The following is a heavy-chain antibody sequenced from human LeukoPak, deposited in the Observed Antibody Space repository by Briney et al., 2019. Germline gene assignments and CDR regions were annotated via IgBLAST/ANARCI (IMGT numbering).Heavy chain of an antibody. CDR3: ARDVGEYCSSTSCQYYFDY. CDR2: INRSGST. V-gene: IGHV4-34*01. J-gene: IGHJ4*02. CDR1: GGSFSGYY. Sequence: PSETLSLTCAVYGGSFSGYYWSWIRQPPGKGLEWIGEINRSGSTNYNPSLKSRVTISVDTSKNQFSLKLSSVTAADTAVYYCARDVGEYCSSTSCQYYFDYWGQGTLVTVSS. D-gene: IGHD2-2*01.